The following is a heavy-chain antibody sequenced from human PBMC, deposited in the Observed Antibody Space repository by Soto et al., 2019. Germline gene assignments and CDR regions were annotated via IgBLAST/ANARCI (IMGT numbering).Heavy chain of an antibody. J-gene: IGHJ4*02. CDR1: GFSLSTSGVG. V-gene: IGHV2-5*02. Sequence: QITLKESGPTLVKPTQTLTLTCTFSGFSLSTSGVGVGWIRQPPGKALEWLALVYWDDDKRYIPSLESRLPITKYSPKNQVVLTMTNMDHVDTATSYCSHPRPPRLFYYRGQGTLVTVSS. CDR3: SHPRPPRLFYY. CDR2: VYWDDDK.